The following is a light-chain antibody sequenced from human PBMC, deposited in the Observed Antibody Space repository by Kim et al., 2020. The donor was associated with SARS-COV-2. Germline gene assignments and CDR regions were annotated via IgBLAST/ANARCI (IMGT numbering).Light chain of an antibody. J-gene: IGKJ2*01. CDR1: QSVSSN. Sequence: SPGERATLSCRASQSVSSNVAWYQQKPGQAPRLLIYGASTRATGIPARFSGSGSGTEFTLTISSLQSEDFAVYYCQQYNNWPPTYTFGQGTKLEIK. CDR2: GAS. V-gene: IGKV3-15*01. CDR3: QQYNNWPPTYT.